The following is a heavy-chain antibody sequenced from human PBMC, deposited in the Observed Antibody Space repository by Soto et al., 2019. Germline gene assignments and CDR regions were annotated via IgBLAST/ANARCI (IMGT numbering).Heavy chain of an antibody. D-gene: IGHD2-2*01. CDR1: GYTFTGYY. CDR3: ARADIVVVPAAPGGYYYYGMDV. J-gene: IGHJ6*02. CDR2: INPNSGGT. Sequence: ASVKVSCKASGYTFTGYYMHWVRQAPGQGLEWMGWINPNSGGTNYAQKFQGRVTMTWDTSISTAYMELSRLRSDDTAVYYCARADIVVVPAAPGGYYYYGMDVWGQGTTVTVS. V-gene: IGHV1-2*02.